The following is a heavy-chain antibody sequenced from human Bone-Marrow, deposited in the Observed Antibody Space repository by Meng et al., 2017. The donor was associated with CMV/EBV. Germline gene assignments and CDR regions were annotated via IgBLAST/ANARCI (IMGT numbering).Heavy chain of an antibody. V-gene: IGHV3-11*04. CDR1: GFTFSDYY. CDR3: AREKVYCSSTSCSSYGMDV. CDR2: ISSSGSTI. D-gene: IGHD2-2*01. Sequence: GESLKISCAASGFTFSDYYMSWIRQAPGKGLEWVSYISSSGSTIYYADSVKGRFTISRDNAKNSLYLQMNSLRAEDTAVYYCAREKVYCSSTSCSSYGMDVWGQGTTVTVSS. J-gene: IGHJ6*02.